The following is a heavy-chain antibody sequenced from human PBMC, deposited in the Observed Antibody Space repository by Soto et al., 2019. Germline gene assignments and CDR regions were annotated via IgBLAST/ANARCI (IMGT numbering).Heavy chain of an antibody. Sequence: PGGSLRLSCAASGFTISSNAMYWVRQAPGKGLGWVSGISDRGDTTHYADSVKGRFTIARDTSKNTLYLQLNTLRADDTAVYYCAKDKPGTTSFDYWGQGTLVTVSS. J-gene: IGHJ4*02. CDR3: AKDKPGTTSFDY. D-gene: IGHD1-1*01. V-gene: IGHV3-23*01. CDR1: GFTISSNA. CDR2: ISDRGDTT.